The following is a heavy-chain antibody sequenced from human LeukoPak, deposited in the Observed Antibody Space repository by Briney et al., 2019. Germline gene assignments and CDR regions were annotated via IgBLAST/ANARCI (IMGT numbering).Heavy chain of an antibody. CDR1: GDFISGSY. CDR2: IYTTGTA. CDR3: ATFGGEGGFLHY. J-gene: IGHJ4*02. D-gene: IGHD4-23*01. V-gene: IGHV4-4*07. Sequence: SETLSLTCTASGDFISGSYWSWIRQPAGKGLEWVGRIYTTGTANYNPSLTSRVTMSVDTSKKQLSLTLTSVTAADTAVYYCATFGGEGGFLHYWGQGILVAVSS.